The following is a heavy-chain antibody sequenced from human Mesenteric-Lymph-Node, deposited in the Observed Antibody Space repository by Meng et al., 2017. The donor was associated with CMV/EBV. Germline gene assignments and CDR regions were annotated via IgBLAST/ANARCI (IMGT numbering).Heavy chain of an antibody. CDR3: ARDPVEVSSGSSSGFDY. CDR2: INPSGCST. D-gene: IGHD6-6*01. Sequence: VSVKVSCKASGYTFTSHYMHWVRQAPGQGLEWMGIINPSGCSTSYAQKFQGRVTMTRVTSTSTVYMELSSLRSEDTAVYYCARDPVEVSSGSSSGFDYWGQGTLVTVSS. J-gene: IGHJ4*02. CDR1: GYTFTSHY. V-gene: IGHV1-46*01.